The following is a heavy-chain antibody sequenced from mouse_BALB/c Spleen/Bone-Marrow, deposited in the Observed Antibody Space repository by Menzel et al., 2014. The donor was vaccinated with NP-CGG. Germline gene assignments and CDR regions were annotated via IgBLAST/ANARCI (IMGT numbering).Heavy chain of an antibody. CDR2: IWSGGST. J-gene: IGHJ3*01. CDR3: ARNNGGYYSWFAY. V-gene: IGHV2-2*02. CDR1: GFSLTSYG. Sequence: VMLVESGPGLVQPSQSLSITCTVSGFSLTSYGVHWVRRSPGKGLEWLGVIWSGGSTDYNAAFISRLSISKDNSKSQVFFKMNSLQANDTAIYYCARNNGGYYSWFAYWGQGTLVTVSA. D-gene: IGHD2-3*01.